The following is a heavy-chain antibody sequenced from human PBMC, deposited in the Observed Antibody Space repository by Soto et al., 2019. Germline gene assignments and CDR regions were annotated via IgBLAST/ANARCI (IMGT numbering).Heavy chain of an antibody. CDR2: ISGSGGST. CDR3: AKLDTDDILTYYFDY. J-gene: IGHJ4*02. V-gene: IGHV3-23*01. D-gene: IGHD3-9*01. CDR1: GFTFSSYA. Sequence: LRLSCAASGFTFSSYAMSWFRQAPGKGLEWVSAISGSGGSTYYADSVKGRFTISRDNSKNTLYLQMNSLRAEDTAVYYCAKLDTDDILTYYFDYWGQGTLVTVSS.